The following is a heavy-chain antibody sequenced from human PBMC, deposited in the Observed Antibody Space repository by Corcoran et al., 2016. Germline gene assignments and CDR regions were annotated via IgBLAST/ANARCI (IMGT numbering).Heavy chain of an antibody. V-gene: IGHV4-4*02. CDR3: ARHIMGANAFDI. J-gene: IGHJ3*02. CDR1: GDSIRSNYW. D-gene: IGHD1-26*01. CDR2: IYRNGNA. Sequence: QVQLQESGPGLVKPSGTLSLTCVVSGDSIRSNYWWSWVRQPPGKGLEWIGEIYRNGNANYNPSLKSRVAISLDNFKNQFSLILTSVTAADTAVFDCARHIMGANAFDIWGQGTMVAVSS.